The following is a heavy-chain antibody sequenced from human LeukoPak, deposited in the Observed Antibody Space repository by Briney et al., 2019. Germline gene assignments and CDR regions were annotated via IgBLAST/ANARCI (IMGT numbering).Heavy chain of an antibody. CDR2: ISGSGGST. Sequence: GGSLRLSCAASGFTFSSYAMSWVRQAPGRGLEWVSAISGSGGSTYYADSVKGRFTISRDNSKNTLYLQMNSLRAEDTAVYYCARASVHSGSSSFDYWGQGTLVTVSS. V-gene: IGHV3-23*01. CDR3: ARASVHSGSSSFDY. CDR1: GFTFSSYA. J-gene: IGHJ4*02. D-gene: IGHD1-26*01.